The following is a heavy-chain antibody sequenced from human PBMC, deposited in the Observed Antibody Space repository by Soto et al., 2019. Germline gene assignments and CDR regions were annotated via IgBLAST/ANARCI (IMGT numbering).Heavy chain of an antibody. CDR2: MNPNSGNT. CDR1: GYSFTSYW. Sequence: PGESLKISCKGSGYSFTSYWINWVRQATGQGLEWMGWMNPNSGNTNYAQKLQGRVTMTTDTSTSTAYMELRSLRSDDTAVYYCAREAVGNRGYCSSTSCYAMDPFYMDVWGKGTTVTVSS. J-gene: IGHJ6*03. CDR3: AREAVGNRGYCSSTSCYAMDPFYMDV. D-gene: IGHD2-2*01. V-gene: IGHV1-18*04.